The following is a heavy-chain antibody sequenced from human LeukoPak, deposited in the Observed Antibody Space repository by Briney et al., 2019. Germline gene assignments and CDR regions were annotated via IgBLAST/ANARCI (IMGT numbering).Heavy chain of an antibody. CDR2: ISGSGGST. CDR1: GFTFSSYA. Sequence: TGGSLRLSCAASGFTFSSYAMSWVRQAPGKGLEWVSAISGSGGSTYYADSVKGRFTISRDNSKNTLYLQMNSLRAEDTAVYYCAKAHGGSYHSGIDWGQGTLVIVSS. CDR3: AKAHGGSYHSGID. J-gene: IGHJ4*02. V-gene: IGHV3-23*01. D-gene: IGHD1-26*01.